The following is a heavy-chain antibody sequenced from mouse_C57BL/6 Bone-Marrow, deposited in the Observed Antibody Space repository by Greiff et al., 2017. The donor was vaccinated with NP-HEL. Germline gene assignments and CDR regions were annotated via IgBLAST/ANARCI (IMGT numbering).Heavy chain of an antibody. CDR1: GYSITSGYY. D-gene: IGHD2-5*01. Sequence: ESGPGLVKPSQSLSLTCSVTGYSITSGYYWNWIRQFPGNKLEWMSYISYDGSNNYNPSLKNRISITRDTSTNQFFLKLNSVTTEDTATYYCARDSNFHWYFDVWGTGTTVTVSS. V-gene: IGHV3-6*01. CDR3: ARDSNFHWYFDV. J-gene: IGHJ1*03. CDR2: ISYDGSN.